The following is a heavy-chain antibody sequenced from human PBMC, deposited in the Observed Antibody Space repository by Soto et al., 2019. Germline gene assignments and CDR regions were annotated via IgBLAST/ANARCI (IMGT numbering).Heavy chain of an antibody. CDR1: GFTFDDYG. J-gene: IGHJ3*02. Sequence: EVQLVESGGGVVRPGGSLRLSCAASGFTFDDYGMSWVRQAPGKGLEWVSGINWNGGSTGYADSVKCRFTISRDSAKNSLYLQRNSRRAEDTALYYCARARRLAFAADGFCIWGQGTMVTVSS. D-gene: IGHD6-19*01. CDR3: ARARRLAFAADGFCI. CDR2: INWNGGST. V-gene: IGHV3-20*04.